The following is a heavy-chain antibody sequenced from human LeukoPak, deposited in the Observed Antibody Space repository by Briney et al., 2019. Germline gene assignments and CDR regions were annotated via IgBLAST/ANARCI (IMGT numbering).Heavy chain of an antibody. D-gene: IGHD6-13*01. V-gene: IGHV4-39*01. J-gene: IGHJ4*02. CDR2: IYYSGST. CDR1: GGSISSSSYY. Sequence: KPSETLSLTCTVSGGSISSSSYYWGWIRQPPGKGLEWIGSIYYSGSTYYNPSLKSRVTISVDTSKNQFSLKLSSVTAADTAVYYCARQFGIAAAYFDYWGQGTLVTVSS. CDR3: ARQFGIAAAYFDY.